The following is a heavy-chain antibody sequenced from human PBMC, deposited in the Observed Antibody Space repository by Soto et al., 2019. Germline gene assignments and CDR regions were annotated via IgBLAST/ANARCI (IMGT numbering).Heavy chain of an antibody. CDR1: GGSISSGDYY. V-gene: IGHV4-30-4*01. CDR3: ATSQKGYNWNYFDH. J-gene: IGHJ4*02. Sequence: PSETLSLTCTVSGGSISSGDYYWSWIRQPPGKGLDWIGYIYYSGSTYYNPSLKSRVTISVDTSKNQFSLKLSAVTAADTAVYYCATSQKGYNWNYFDHWGQGALVTVSS. D-gene: IGHD1-20*01. CDR2: IYYSGST.